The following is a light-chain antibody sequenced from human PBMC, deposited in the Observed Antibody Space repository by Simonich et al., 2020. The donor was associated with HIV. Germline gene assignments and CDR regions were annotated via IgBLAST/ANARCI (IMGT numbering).Light chain of an antibody. CDR1: SSDVGNYNL. CDR3: FSYASGTSV. Sequence: QSALTQPASVSGSPGQSITISCTGTSSDVGNYNLVSCYQQHPDKAPKLMIYEGSKRSSGVSPRFSGSKSGITASLTISGLQADDEANYYCFSYASGTSVFGGGTKLTVL. V-gene: IGLV2-23*01. CDR2: EGS. J-gene: IGLJ3*02.